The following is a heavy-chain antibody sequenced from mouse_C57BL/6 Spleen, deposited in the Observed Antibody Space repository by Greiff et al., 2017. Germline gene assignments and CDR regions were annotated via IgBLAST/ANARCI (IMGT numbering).Heavy chain of an antibody. J-gene: IGHJ4*01. D-gene: IGHD2-1*01. Sequence: EVKVVESGGGLVKPGGSLKLSCAASGFTFSDYGMHWVRQAPEKGLEWVAYISSGSSTIYYADTVKGRFTISRDNAKNTLFLQMTSLRSEDTAMYYCARKDLLWGAMDYWGQGTSVTVSS. CDR2: ISSGSSTI. CDR1: GFTFSDYG. V-gene: IGHV5-17*01. CDR3: ARKDLLWGAMDY.